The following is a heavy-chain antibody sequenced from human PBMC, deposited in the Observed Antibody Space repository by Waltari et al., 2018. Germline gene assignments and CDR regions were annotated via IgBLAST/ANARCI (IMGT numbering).Heavy chain of an antibody. V-gene: IGHV3-15*01. D-gene: IGHD6-19*01. CDR2: IKSKTEGGTI. Sequence: EVHLVESGGGLVKPGGSLRLSCAGSGFTVNNAWMNWVRKDPGKGLEWGGLIKSKTEGGTIDYAAPVKGRFTISRDDSKNTLYLQMNSLKTEDTALYYCTTERDGSHEHWGQGTLVTVSS. CDR1: GFTVNNAW. J-gene: IGHJ4*02. CDR3: TTERDGSHEH.